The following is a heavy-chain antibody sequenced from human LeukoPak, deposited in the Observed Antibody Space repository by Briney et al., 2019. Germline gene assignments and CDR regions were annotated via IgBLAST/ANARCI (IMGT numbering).Heavy chain of an antibody. CDR2: ISGSGGST. D-gene: IGHD3-22*01. J-gene: IGHJ4*02. CDR3: AKGSYYDSSGSFYFDY. V-gene: IGHV3-23*01. Sequence: GGSLRLSCAASGFTFSSYWMNWVRQAPGKGLEWVSAISGSGGSTYYADSVKGRFTISRDNSKNTLYLQMNSLRAEDTAVYYCAKGSYYDSSGSFYFDYWGQGTLVTVSS. CDR1: GFTFSSYW.